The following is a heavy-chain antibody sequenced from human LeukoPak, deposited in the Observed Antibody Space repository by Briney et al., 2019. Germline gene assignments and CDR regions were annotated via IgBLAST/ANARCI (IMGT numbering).Heavy chain of an antibody. Sequence: GESLKISCKGSGYSFTSYWISWVRQMPGKGLEWMGRIDPSDSYTNFSPSFQGHVTISADKSISTAYLQWSSLKASDTAMYYCASWRSVAGAFDIWGQGTMVTVSS. D-gene: IGHD2-15*01. J-gene: IGHJ3*02. V-gene: IGHV5-10-1*01. CDR1: GYSFTSYW. CDR3: ASWRSVAGAFDI. CDR2: IDPSDSYT.